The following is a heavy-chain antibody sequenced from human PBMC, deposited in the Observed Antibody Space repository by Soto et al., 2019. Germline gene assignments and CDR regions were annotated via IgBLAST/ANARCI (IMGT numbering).Heavy chain of an antibody. J-gene: IGHJ4*02. D-gene: IGHD3-10*01. CDR2: IIPLLDVT. V-gene: IGHV1-69*08. CDR3: ARDSGTVGYDDS. Sequence: QVQLVQSGAEVKKPGSSVKVSCKASGGTFSTYTINWVRQAPGQGLEWLGRIIPLLDVTNNAQRFQGRVTIPADKSTSTVYMELTSLTSQDTAVYYWARDSGTVGYDDSWGQGTLVTVSS. CDR1: GGTFSTYT.